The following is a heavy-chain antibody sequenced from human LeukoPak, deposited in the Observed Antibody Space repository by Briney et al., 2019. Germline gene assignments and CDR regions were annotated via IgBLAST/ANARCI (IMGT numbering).Heavy chain of an antibody. Sequence: APVKVSCKASGYTFTSNDLNWVRQASGQGLEWMGWMNPNSGNTGYAQKFQGRLTMTRNNSISTAYMELSSLRSEDTALYYCARRDNTGFDSWGQGTLVTVSS. CDR3: ARRDNTGFDS. D-gene: IGHD2-15*01. J-gene: IGHJ4*02. V-gene: IGHV1-8*01. CDR2: MNPNSGNT. CDR1: GYTFTSND.